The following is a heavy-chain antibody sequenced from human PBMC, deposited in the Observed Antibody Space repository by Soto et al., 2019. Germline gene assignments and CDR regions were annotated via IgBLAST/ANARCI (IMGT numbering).Heavy chain of an antibody. D-gene: IGHD1-1*01. CDR1: GGSISSGGYF. CDR3: ARGVLY. V-gene: IGHV4-31*03. CDR2: IFYSGPT. Sequence: QVQLQESGPGLVKPSQTLSLTCTVSGGSISSGGYFWSWIRQPPGKGLEWIGNIFYSGPTYYNPSLKSRLTTSVDTSKTQFSLKLSSVTAAATAVYFCARGVLYWGQGTLVTVSS. J-gene: IGHJ4*02.